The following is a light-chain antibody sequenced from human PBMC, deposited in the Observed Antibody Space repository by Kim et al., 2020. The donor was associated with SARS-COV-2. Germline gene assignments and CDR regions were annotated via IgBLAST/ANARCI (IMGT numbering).Light chain of an antibody. V-gene: IGKV3-11*01. CDR2: DAS. Sequence: EIVLTQSPATLSLSPGERATLSCRASQSISSSLAWYQQRPGQAPRLLIYDASNRAAGIPARFTGSGSGTDFTLTISSLEPEDFAVYYCQQRTNWLFGGGTKVDIQ. J-gene: IGKJ4*01. CDR1: QSISSS. CDR3: QQRTNWL.